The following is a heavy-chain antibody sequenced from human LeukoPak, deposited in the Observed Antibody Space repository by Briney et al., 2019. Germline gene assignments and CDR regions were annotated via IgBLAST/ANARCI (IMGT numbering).Heavy chain of an antibody. CDR3: ARGDYFDSSGFGY. J-gene: IGHJ4*02. V-gene: IGHV3-20*04. Sequence: PGGSLRLSCAASGFSFDDFGMSWVRQAPGKGLEWVSDINWNGGSTGYADSVKGRFTISRDNAKNSLYLQMNSLRGEDTALYYCARGDYFDSSGFGYWGQGTLVTVSS. CDR1: GFSFDDFG. CDR2: INWNGGST. D-gene: IGHD3-22*01.